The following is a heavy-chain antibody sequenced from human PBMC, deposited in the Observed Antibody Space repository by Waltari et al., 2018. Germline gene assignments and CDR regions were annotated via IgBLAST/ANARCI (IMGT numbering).Heavy chain of an antibody. D-gene: IGHD1-26*01. CDR3: VTGGHYFGA. CDR1: GFTFSDAW. J-gene: IGHJ5*02. Sequence: EVHLVESGGGLIKPGESLRLSCGASGFTFSDAWMSWVRQVPGKGPEWVCRIKKKRDGGTTEYAVPVKGRFTISRDDSKHTLDLQMNSLKTEDTAVYYCVTGGHYFGAWGQGTLVTVSS. CDR2: IKKKRDGGTT. V-gene: IGHV3-15*01.